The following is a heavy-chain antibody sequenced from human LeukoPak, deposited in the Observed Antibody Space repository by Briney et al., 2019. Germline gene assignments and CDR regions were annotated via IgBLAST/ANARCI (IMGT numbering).Heavy chain of an antibody. CDR1: EFTFSSYW. V-gene: IGHV3-7*01. CDR3: ARVGARQILEY. D-gene: IGHD4-17*01. J-gene: IGHJ4*02. CDR2: IKQDGGEK. Sequence: AGGSLRLSCAASEFTFSSYWMSWVRQAPGKGLEWVANIKQDGGEKYYLDSVKGRFTVSRDNAKNLLYQQMNSLRAEDTAVYYCARVGARQILEYWGQGTLVTVSS.